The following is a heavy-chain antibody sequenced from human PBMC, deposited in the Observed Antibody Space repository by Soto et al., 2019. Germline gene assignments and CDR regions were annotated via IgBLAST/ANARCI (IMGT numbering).Heavy chain of an antibody. Sequence: QVQLVQSGAEVKKPGSSVKVCCKASGGTFSSYAISWVRQAPGQGLEWMGGIIPIFGTANYAQKFQGRVTITADESTNTAYMELNSLRSEDTAVYYCARGIVLVPAAMSNWFDPWGQGTLVTVSS. CDR3: ARGIVLVPAAMSNWFDP. D-gene: IGHD2-2*01. CDR1: GGTFSSYA. J-gene: IGHJ5*02. CDR2: IIPIFGTA. V-gene: IGHV1-69*12.